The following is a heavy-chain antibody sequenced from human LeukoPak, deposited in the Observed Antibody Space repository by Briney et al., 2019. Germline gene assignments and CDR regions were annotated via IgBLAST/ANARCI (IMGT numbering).Heavy chain of an antibody. CDR2: ISYDGSNK. CDR1: GFTFSSYG. D-gene: IGHD4-17*01. CDR3: AKSYGDYYYYGMDV. J-gene: IGHJ6*02. Sequence: GGSLRLSCAASGFTFSSYGMHWVRQAPGKGLEWVAVISYDGSNKYYADSVKGRFTISRDNSKNTLYLQMNSLRAEDTAVYYCAKSYGDYYYYGMDVWGQGTTVTVSS. V-gene: IGHV3-30*18.